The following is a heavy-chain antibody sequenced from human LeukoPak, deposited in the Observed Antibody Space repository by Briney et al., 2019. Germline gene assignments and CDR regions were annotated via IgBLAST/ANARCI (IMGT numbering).Heavy chain of an antibody. D-gene: IGHD3-10*01. Sequence: GGSLRLSCAASGFTVSSNYMSWVRQAPGKGLEWVSVIYSGGSTYYADSVKGRFTISRDNSKNTLYLQMNSLRAKDTAVYYCARGPYGSGSHYDYWGQGTLVTVSS. V-gene: IGHV3-53*01. CDR3: ARGPYGSGSHYDY. J-gene: IGHJ4*02. CDR2: IYSGGST. CDR1: GFTVSSNY.